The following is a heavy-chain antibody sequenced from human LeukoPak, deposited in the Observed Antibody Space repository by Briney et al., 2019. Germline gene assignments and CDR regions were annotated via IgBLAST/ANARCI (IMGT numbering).Heavy chain of an antibody. D-gene: IGHD1-14*01. CDR3: AGLIRPGWFDP. J-gene: IGHJ5*02. V-gene: IGHV4-38-2*02. CDR1: GYSISSGYY. Sequence: SETLSLTCTVSGYSISSGYYWGWIRQPPGKGLEWIGSIYHSGSTYYNPSLKSRVTISVDTSKNQFSLRLTSVTAADTAVYYCAGLIRPGWFDPWGQGTLVTVSS. CDR2: IYHSGST.